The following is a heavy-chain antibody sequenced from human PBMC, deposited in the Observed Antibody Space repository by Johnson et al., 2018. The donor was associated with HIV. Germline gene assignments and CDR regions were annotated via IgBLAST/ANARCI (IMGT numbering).Heavy chain of an antibody. CDR3: VRGGAVAPSSGFDI. J-gene: IGHJ3*02. Sequence: VQLVESGGGVVRPGGSLRLSCASSGFTFDDYGMSWVRQAPGKGLEWVSGINWNGGSTGYADSVKGRFTISRDNATNSLFLQMNIVRDEDTAVYYCVRGGAVAPSSGFDIWGQGTKVTVSS. D-gene: IGHD6-19*01. CDR1: GFTFDDYG. V-gene: IGHV3-20*04. CDR2: INWNGGST.